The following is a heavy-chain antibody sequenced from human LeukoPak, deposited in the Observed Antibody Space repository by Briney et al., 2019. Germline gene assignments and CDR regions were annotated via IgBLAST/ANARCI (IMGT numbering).Heavy chain of an antibody. V-gene: IGHV3-21*01. J-gene: IGHJ4*02. Sequence: KPGGSLRLSCAAPGFTFSSYSMNWVRQAPGKGLEWVSSISSSSSYIYYADSVKGRFTISRDNAKNSLYLQMNSLRAEDTAVYYCATHDRDYSSSWYCFGYWGQGTLVTVSS. CDR1: GFTFSSYS. D-gene: IGHD6-13*01. CDR2: ISSSSSYI. CDR3: ATHDRDYSSSWYCFGY.